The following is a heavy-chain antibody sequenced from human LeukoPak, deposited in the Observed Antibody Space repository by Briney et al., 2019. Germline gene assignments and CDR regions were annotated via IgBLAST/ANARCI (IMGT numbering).Heavy chain of an antibody. D-gene: IGHD3-16*01. J-gene: IGHJ4*02. CDR3: GRAFPPLRTSSAGDL. Sequence: GGSLRLSCSASGFTFSDYDMTWVRQAPGKGLEWVSSISGLSSHIYYGDSVKGRFSISRDNAKNSLYLQMNSLGTDDTAVYCCGRAFPPLRTSSAGDLWGQGTLVTVSS. V-gene: IGHV3-21*01. CDR2: ISGLSSHI. CDR1: GFTFSDYD.